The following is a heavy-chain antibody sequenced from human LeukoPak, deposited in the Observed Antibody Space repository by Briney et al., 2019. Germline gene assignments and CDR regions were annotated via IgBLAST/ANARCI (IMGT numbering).Heavy chain of an antibody. V-gene: IGHV3-74*01. D-gene: IGHD6-13*01. Sequence: GGSLRLSCAVSGITLSSSWMHWVRQAPGEGLVWVAHARNDGDTRSHADSVKGRFTISRDNAKNSLDLQMNSLKTEDTAVYYCARGPFSSWSPYNFGLDVWGQGTTVTVSS. CDR2: ARNDGDTR. J-gene: IGHJ6*02. CDR3: ARGPFSSWSPYNFGLDV. CDR1: GITLSSSW.